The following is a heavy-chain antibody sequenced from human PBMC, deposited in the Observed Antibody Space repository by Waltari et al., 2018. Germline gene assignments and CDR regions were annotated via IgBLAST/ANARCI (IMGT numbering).Heavy chain of an antibody. Sequence: QVQLVQSGTEVKKPGASVTVSCQASGYSFPDYHLHWVRQTPGQGLEWLGWINPKNGDTGYAQNFLGRVTMTRDTSINTVYMDLSGLRSDDTAVFYCARDPGPIVGAPDYWGQGTLVTVSS. CDR2: INPKNGDT. CDR1: GYSFPDYH. D-gene: IGHD1-26*01. V-gene: IGHV1-2*02. J-gene: IGHJ4*02. CDR3: ARDPGPIVGAPDY.